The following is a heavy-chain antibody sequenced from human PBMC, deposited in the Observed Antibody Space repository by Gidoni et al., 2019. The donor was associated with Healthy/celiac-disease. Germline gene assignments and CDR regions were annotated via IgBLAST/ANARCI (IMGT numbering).Heavy chain of an antibody. V-gene: IGHV5-51*01. D-gene: IGHD2-15*01. CDR1: GYSFTSYW. Sequence: EVQLVQSGAEVKKPGESMKISCKGSGYSFTSYWIGWVRQMPGKGLEWMGIIYPGDSDTRYSPSFQGQVTISADKSISTAYLQWSSLKASDTAMYYCARCSGGSCSPYDAFDIWGQGTMVTVSS. CDR3: ARCSGGSCSPYDAFDI. CDR2: IYPGDSDT. J-gene: IGHJ3*02.